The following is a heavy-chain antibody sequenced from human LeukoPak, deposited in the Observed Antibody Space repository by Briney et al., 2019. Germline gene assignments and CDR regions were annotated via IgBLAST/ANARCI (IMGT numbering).Heavy chain of an antibody. J-gene: IGHJ4*02. Sequence: PGGSLRLSCAASGFTFSSYAMSWVRQAPGKGLEWVSAISGSGGSTYYADSVKGRFTISRDNSKNTLYLQMNSLRAEDTAVYYCAKGPTLGSSGYYYVDLFGEYYFDYWGQGTLVTVSS. CDR1: GFTFSSYA. D-gene: IGHD3-22*01. V-gene: IGHV3-23*01. CDR3: AKGPTLGSSGYYYVDLFGEYYFDY. CDR2: ISGSGGST.